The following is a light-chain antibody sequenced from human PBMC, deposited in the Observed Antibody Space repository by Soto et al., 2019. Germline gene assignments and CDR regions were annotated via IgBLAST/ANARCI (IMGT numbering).Light chain of an antibody. Sequence: EVVLTQFPVTLALSPGERSTLSCMAIQSVTSHLAWYEQKPGQAPRLLIYDVSNRATDVPARFSGSGSGTDFTLTISSLEPEDFAVYYCQQRDYWQVTFGQGTRLEIK. CDR2: DVS. V-gene: IGKV3-11*01. CDR3: QQRDYWQVT. CDR1: QSVTSH. J-gene: IGKJ5*01.